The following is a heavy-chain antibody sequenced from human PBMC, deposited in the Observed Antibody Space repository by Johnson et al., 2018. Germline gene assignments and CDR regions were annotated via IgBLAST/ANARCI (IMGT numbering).Heavy chain of an antibody. Sequence: QVQLVESGAEVKKPGASVKVSCKATGYTFTSYYMHWVRQDPGQGLEWMGIINPSGGSTSYAQKFQGRVTMTRDTSPRTVYMERSSLRSEDTAVYYSAGERVVVRRLHDAFDIWGQGTVVTVSS. CDR1: GYTFTSYY. CDR3: AGERVVVRRLHDAFDI. J-gene: IGHJ3*02. CDR2: INPSGGST. V-gene: IGHV1-46*01. D-gene: IGHD2-15*01.